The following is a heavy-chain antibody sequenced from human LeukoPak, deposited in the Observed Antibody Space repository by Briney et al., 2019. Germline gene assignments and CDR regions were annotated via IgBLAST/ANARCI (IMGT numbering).Heavy chain of an antibody. V-gene: IGHV3-23*01. J-gene: IGHJ4*02. CDR3: AKGTYGGNSDIDY. D-gene: IGHD4-23*01. CDR1: GFTFSNYA. Sequence: GGSLRLSYAASGFTFSNYAMNWVRQAPGKGLEWVSSISGSGGSTYYADSVKGRFTISRDNSKNTLYLQMNSLRAEDTAVYYCAKGTYGGNSDIDYWGQGTLVTVSS. CDR2: ISGSGGST.